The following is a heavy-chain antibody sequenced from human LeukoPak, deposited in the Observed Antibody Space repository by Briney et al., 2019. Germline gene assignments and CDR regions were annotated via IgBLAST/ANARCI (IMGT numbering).Heavy chain of an antibody. Sequence: GSGPTLVKPTQTLTLTCSFSGFSLSTSGVGVGWIRQPPGKALEWLALIYWDDDKRYSPSLRGRLTITKDTSKNQVVLTMTNMDPVDTATYYCAHRLDYGDAEYFQHWGQGTLVTVSS. CDR2: IYWDDDK. V-gene: IGHV2-5*02. J-gene: IGHJ1*01. D-gene: IGHD4-17*01. CDR3: AHRLDYGDAEYFQH. CDR1: GFSLSTSGVG.